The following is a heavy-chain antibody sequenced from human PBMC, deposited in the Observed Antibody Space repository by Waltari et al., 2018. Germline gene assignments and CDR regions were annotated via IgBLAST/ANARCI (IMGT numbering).Heavy chain of an antibody. J-gene: IGHJ4*02. CDR1: GFVFGSYA. Sequence: EVQLLESGGGLVQPGGSLRLSCLASGFVFGSYAMTWVRQAPGKGLEWVSGVSAKSDFTNYADSVKGRFTISRDNSKNTLYLQMNSLRVEDAALYYCARYISRGRELMSWGQGTLVTVSS. CDR3: ARYISRGRELMS. D-gene: IGHD1-7*01. CDR2: VSAKSDFT. V-gene: IGHV3-23*01.